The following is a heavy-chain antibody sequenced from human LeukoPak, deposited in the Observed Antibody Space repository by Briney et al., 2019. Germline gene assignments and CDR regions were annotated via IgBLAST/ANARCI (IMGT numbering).Heavy chain of an antibody. V-gene: IGHV1-2*02. CDR2: INPNSGGT. Sequence: GASVKVSCKASGYTFTSYGISWVRQAPGQGLEWMGWINPNSGGTNYAQKFQGRVTMTRDTSISTAYMELSRLRSDDTAVYYCARLNNGYYDSSGEYYFDYWGQGTLVTVSS. CDR1: GYTFTSYG. J-gene: IGHJ4*02. D-gene: IGHD3-22*01. CDR3: ARLNNGYYDSSGEYYFDY.